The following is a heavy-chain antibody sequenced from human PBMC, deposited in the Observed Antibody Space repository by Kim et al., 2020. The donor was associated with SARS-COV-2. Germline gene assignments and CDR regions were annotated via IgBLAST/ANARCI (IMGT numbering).Heavy chain of an antibody. D-gene: IGHD3-3*01. Sequence: GGSLRLSCEASGFTVSNNYMSWVRQAPGKGLEWVSVMYSGGVTYYADSVEVRFTISRDRSKNTLYLQMNVLRPEDTAMHYCARDGGAWYLDYWGQGTLVT. CDR1: GFTVSNNY. CDR2: MYSGGVT. J-gene: IGHJ4*02. CDR3: ARDGGAWYLDY. V-gene: IGHV3-66*01.